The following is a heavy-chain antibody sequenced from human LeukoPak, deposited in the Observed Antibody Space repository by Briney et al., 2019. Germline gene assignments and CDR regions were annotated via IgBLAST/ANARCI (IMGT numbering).Heavy chain of an antibody. Sequence: SETLSLTCTVSGGSITSSSYYWGWIRQPPGKGLEWIGSLFYSGSTYYNPSLKSRVTISVDTSKNQFSLKLSSVTAADTAVYFCARRRAAAPLGYWGQGTLVTVSS. V-gene: IGHV4-39*01. J-gene: IGHJ4*02. CDR1: GGSITSSSYY. CDR2: LFYSGST. D-gene: IGHD6-25*01. CDR3: ARRRAAAPLGY.